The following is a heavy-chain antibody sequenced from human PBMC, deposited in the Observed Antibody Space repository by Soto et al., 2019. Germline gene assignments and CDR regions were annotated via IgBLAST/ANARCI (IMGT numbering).Heavy chain of an antibody. V-gene: IGHV4-59*08. CDR2: IYYSGST. Sequence: QVQLQASGPGLVKPSETLSLTCTVSGGSISSYYWSWIRQPPGKGLEWIGYIYYSGSTNYNPSLKRRVTGSVDTLNTPLSLKLSSVTAADTAGYYCARRWGAAFDYWGQGTLVTVSS. D-gene: IGHD1-26*01. J-gene: IGHJ4*02. CDR1: GGSISSYY. CDR3: ARRWGAAFDY.